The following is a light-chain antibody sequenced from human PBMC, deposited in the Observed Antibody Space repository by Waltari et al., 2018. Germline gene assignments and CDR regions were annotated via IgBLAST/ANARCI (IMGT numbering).Light chain of an antibody. CDR3: QQYFSSPWT. CDR2: WAS. J-gene: IGKJ1*01. CDR1: QSVLFSANNKNH. V-gene: IGKV4-1*01. Sequence: DVVMIQSPDSLAVSLGERATINCTSSQSVLFSANNKNHLGWYQQKPGQPPKLLIYWASTRNSGVPDRFSGSGSGTEFTLTISSLQAEDVAVYYCQQYFSSPWTFGQGTKVEIK.